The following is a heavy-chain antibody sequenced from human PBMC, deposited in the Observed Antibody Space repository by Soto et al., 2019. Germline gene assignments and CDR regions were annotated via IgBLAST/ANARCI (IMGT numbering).Heavy chain of an antibody. D-gene: IGHD2-2*01. Sequence: ASVKVSCKASGYTFTSYGISWVRQAPGQGLEWMGWISAYNGNTNYAQKLQGRVTMTTDTSTSTAYMGLSSLRSEDTAVYYCARHDCISTSCYYYYYYGMDVWGQGTTVTSP. CDR2: ISAYNGNT. V-gene: IGHV1-18*01. J-gene: IGHJ6*02. CDR3: ARHDCISTSCYYYYYYGMDV. CDR1: GYTFTSYG.